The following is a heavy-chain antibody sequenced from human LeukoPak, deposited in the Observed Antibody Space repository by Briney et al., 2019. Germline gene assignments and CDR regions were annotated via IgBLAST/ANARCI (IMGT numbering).Heavy chain of an antibody. V-gene: IGHV1-18*01. J-gene: IGHJ6*02. D-gene: IGHD4-17*01. CDR2: ISAYNGNT. CDR1: GYTFTSYG. CDR3: ARTRGDYGDYGMDV. Sequence: ASAKVSCKASGYTFTSYGISWVRQAPGQGLEWMGWISAYNGNTNYAQKLQGRVTMTTDTSTSTAYMELRSLRSDDTAVYYCARTRGDYGDYGMDVWGQGTTVTVSS.